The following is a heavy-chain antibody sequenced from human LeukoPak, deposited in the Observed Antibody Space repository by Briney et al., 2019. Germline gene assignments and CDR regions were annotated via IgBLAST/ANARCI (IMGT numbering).Heavy chain of an antibody. J-gene: IGHJ4*02. Sequence: GGSLRPSCAASEFTFSSYSINWVRQAPGKGLEWISHISSGSTTIYYADSVKGRFTISRDNAKSSLYLQMNSLRAEDTAVYYCARDRIAARGFFDSWGQGTLVTVSS. CDR3: ARDRIAARGFFDS. CDR1: EFTFSSYS. V-gene: IGHV3-48*04. CDR2: ISSGSTTI. D-gene: IGHD6-6*01.